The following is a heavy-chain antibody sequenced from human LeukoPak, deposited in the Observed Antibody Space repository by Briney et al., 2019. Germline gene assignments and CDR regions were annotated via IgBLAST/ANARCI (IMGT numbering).Heavy chain of an antibody. Sequence: SETLSLTCTVSGGSISSYYWSWIRQPPGKGLEWIGYIYYSGSTNYNPSLKSRVTISVDTSKNQFSLKLSSVTAADTAVYYCARARAREMATIVSAFDISGQGTMVTVSS. D-gene: IGHD5-24*01. CDR3: ARARAREMATIVSAFDI. V-gene: IGHV4-59*01. CDR2: IYYSGST. CDR1: GGSISSYY. J-gene: IGHJ3*02.